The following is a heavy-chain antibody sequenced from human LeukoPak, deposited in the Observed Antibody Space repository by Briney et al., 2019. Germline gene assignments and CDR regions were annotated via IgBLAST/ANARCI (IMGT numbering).Heavy chain of an antibody. Sequence: GGSLRLSCAASGFTFSSYSMNWVRQTPGKGLEWVSFFTNSSSTTYYADSVKGRFTIFRDNAKNSLYLQMNSLRVEDTAIYYCARALDYWGQGTLVTVCS. V-gene: IGHV3-48*01. J-gene: IGHJ4*02. CDR2: FTNSSSTT. CDR3: ARALDY. CDR1: GFTFSSYS.